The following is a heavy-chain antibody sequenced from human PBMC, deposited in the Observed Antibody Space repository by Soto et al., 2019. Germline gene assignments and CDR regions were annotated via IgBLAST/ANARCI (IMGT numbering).Heavy chain of an antibody. D-gene: IGHD2-15*01. CDR2: INSDGSST. CDR1: GFSFSSSW. J-gene: IGHJ4*02. V-gene: IGHV3-74*01. Sequence: PRLSCVVSGFSFSSSWMHWVRQAPGKGLVWVSRINSDGSSTNYADSVKGRFTTSRDNAKNMLYLQMNSLRVEDTALYYCVTGWSGYWGQGTLVTVSS. CDR3: VTGWSGY.